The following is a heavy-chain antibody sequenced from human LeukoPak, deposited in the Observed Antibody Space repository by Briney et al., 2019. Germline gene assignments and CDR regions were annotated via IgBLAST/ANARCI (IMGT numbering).Heavy chain of an antibody. V-gene: IGHV3-15*01. Sequence: GGSLRLSCAASGFTFSNAWMSWVRQAPGEGLEWVGRIKSKTDGGTTDYAAPVKGRFTISRDDSKNTLYLQMNSLKTEDTAVYYCTTAFYSSGWYYYYGMDVWGQGTTVTVSS. J-gene: IGHJ6*02. CDR2: IKSKTDGGTT. D-gene: IGHD6-19*01. CDR3: TTAFYSSGWYYYYGMDV. CDR1: GFTFSNAW.